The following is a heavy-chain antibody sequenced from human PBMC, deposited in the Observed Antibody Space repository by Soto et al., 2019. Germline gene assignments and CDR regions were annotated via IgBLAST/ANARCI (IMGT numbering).Heavy chain of an antibody. V-gene: IGHV1-69*13. Sequence: SVKVSCKASGGSFTYTLSWVRQAPGQGLEWMGGIIPIFGTTNYAQKFQGRVAITADESTKTAYMELSTLRSEDTAVYYCARLHSHGTYGMDVWGQGTTVTVSS. CDR2: IIPIFGTT. D-gene: IGHD5-18*01. CDR1: GGSFTYT. J-gene: IGHJ6*02. CDR3: ARLHSHGTYGMDV.